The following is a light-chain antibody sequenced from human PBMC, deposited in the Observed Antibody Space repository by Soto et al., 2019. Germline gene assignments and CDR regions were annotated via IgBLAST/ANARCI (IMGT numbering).Light chain of an antibody. V-gene: IGKV3-20*01. Sequence: EIVLTQSPGTVSLSPGETASLSCRASQTVSGSYLAWYQQKPGQAPRLLIYGTTSRAAGVADRFSGGGSGTALTLTISGLEPEDIALYNCQQYGSSPPTFGGGTRVEIK. J-gene: IGKJ4*01. CDR1: QTVSGSY. CDR2: GTT. CDR3: QQYGSSPPT.